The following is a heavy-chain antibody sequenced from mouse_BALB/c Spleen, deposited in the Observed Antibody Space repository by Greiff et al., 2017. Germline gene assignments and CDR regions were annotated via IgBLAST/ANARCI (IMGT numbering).Heavy chain of an antibody. CDR3: AKLGQGGFAY. CDR1: GYTFTSYW. V-gene: IGHV1-7*01. J-gene: IGHJ3*01. CDR2: INPSTGYT. Sequence: VMLVESGAELAKPGASVKMSCKASGYTFTSYWMHWVKQRPGQGLEWIGYINPSTGYTEYNQKFKDKATLTADKSSSTAYMQLSSLTSEDSAVYYCAKLGQGGFAYWGQGTLVTVSA. D-gene: IGHD4-1*01.